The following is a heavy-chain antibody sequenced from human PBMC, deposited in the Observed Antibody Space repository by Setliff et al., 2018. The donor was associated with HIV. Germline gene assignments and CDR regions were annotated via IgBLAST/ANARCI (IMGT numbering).Heavy chain of an antibody. D-gene: IGHD2-21*01. CDR3: ATSTLGWSDDAFDF. V-gene: IGHV1-69*05. J-gene: IGHJ4*02. CDR1: GGTFSSYA. CDR2: IIPIFGTA. Sequence: SVKVSCKASGGTFSSYAISWVRQAPGQGLEWMGRIIPIFGTANYAQTFQGRVTMTRTTAISTAYMDRRRLTSEDTAVYYCATSTLGWSDDAFDFWGQGTLVTVSS.